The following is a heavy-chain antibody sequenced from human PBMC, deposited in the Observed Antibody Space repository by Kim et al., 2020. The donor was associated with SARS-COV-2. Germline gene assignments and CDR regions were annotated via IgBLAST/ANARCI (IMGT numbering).Heavy chain of an antibody. CDR2: SRSSTT. CDR3: AGRLDY. Sequence: SRSSTTYYADPVQVHFTISRDNAKNSLYLQMNSLRAEDTAVYYCAGRLDYWGQGTLVTVSS. J-gene: IGHJ4*02. V-gene: IGHV3-48*01.